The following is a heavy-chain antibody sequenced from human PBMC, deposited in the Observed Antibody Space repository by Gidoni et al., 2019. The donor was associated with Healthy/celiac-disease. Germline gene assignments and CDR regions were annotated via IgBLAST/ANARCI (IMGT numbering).Heavy chain of an antibody. CDR3: ARAMVATAEAVYFDY. CDR2: IYYSGNT. Sequence: QVQLQESGPGLVQPSETLSLTCTVSGGSISSYYWSWIRQPPGKGLEWIGYIYYSGNTNYNPALKSRVTISVDTSKNQFSLKLSSVTAADTAVYYCARAMVATAEAVYFDYWGQGTLVTVSS. V-gene: IGHV4-59*01. J-gene: IGHJ4*02. D-gene: IGHD5-12*01. CDR1: GGSISSYY.